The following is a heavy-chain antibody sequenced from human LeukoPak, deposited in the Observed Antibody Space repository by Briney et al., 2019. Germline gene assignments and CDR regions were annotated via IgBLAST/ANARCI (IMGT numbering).Heavy chain of an antibody. D-gene: IGHD3-9*01. CDR3: ARGAGVHYDILTGYYN. CDR2: INPCGGST. CDR1: GYTFTNYY. J-gene: IGHJ4*02. Sequence: GASVKVSCKASGYTFTNYYMHWVRQAPGQGLEWMGIINPCGGSTSYAQKFQGRVTMTRDTSTSTVYMELSSLRSEDTAVYYCARGAGVHYDILTGYYNWGQGTLVTVSS. V-gene: IGHV1-46*01.